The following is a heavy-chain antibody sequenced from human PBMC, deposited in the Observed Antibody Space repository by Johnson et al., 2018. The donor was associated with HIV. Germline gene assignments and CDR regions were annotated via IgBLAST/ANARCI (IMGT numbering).Heavy chain of an antibody. CDR1: GFTFSHYD. J-gene: IGHJ3*02. CDR3: ARDHVIGPSVDAFDI. Sequence: VQLLESGGGWAQPGGSLRLSCVASGFTFSHYDMHWVRQVTGKGMEWVSAIGTTDDTYYPGSVKGRFTISRDNSKNTLYLQMNSLRAEDTAVYYCARDHVIGPSVDAFDIWGQGTMVTVSS. CDR2: IGTTDDT. V-gene: IGHV3-13*01. D-gene: IGHD3-22*01.